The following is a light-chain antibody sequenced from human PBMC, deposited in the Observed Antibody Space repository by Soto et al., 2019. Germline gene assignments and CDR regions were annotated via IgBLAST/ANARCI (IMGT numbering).Light chain of an antibody. V-gene: IGKV1-5*01. Sequence: DIQMTQSPSTLSASVGDRVTITCRASQSISSWLAWYQQKPGKDPKLLIYDASSLESGVPQRSSGSGSETEFTPSISSLLADDFANYYCQQYYSYPSWTCGQRTKVVIK. CDR2: DAS. CDR3: QQYYSYPSWT. J-gene: IGKJ1*01. CDR1: QSISSW.